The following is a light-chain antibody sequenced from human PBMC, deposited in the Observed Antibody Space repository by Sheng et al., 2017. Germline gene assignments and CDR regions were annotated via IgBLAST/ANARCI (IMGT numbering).Light chain of an antibody. CDR1: QNIGNW. CDR3: QQSQGFPYG. CDR2: KAS. Sequence: DIQMTQSPSTLSASVGDRVTITCRASQNIGNWLAWYQQKPGKAPNLLIYKASSLESGAPSRFSGSGSGTDFTLTISSLQPEDFATYYCQQSQGFPYGFGQGTKLEIK. J-gene: IGKJ2*03. V-gene: IGKV1-5*03.